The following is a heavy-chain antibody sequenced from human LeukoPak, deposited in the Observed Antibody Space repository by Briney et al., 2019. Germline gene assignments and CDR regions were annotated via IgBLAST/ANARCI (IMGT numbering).Heavy chain of an antibody. V-gene: IGHV1-8*01. Sequence: GASVKVSCKASGYTFTSYDINWVRQATGQGLEWMGWMSPNSGNTGYAQKFHGRVTMTRNTSISTAYMELSSLRSEDTAVYYCARALGYSSALSFDPWGQGTLVTVSS. CDR1: GYTFTSYD. CDR2: MSPNSGNT. J-gene: IGHJ5*02. CDR3: ARALGYSSALSFDP. D-gene: IGHD6-19*01.